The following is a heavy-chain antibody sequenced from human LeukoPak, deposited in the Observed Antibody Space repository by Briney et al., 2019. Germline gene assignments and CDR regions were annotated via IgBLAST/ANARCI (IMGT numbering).Heavy chain of an antibody. CDR3: AKHLLGGYDY. J-gene: IGHJ4*02. Sequence: PGGSLRLSCAASGFTFSTYGMHWVRQAPGKGLEWVAFIWSDGSNKYYADSVKGRFTISRDNSKNTLYLQMNSLRAEDTAIYYCAKHLLGGYDYWGQGTLVTVSS. CDR1: GFTFSTYG. D-gene: IGHD1-26*01. CDR2: IWSDGSNK. V-gene: IGHV3-30*02.